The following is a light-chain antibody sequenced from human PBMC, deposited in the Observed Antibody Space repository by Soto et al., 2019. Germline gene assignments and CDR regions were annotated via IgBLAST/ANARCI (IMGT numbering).Light chain of an antibody. CDR3: HQYNTYTHT. CDR1: QSISSW. CDR2: KAS. Sequence: DIQMTQSPSTLSASVGDRVTITCRASQSISSWLAWYQQKPGKAPKLLTYKASSLQSGVPSRFSGSGSGTEFTLTISSLQPDDFATYYCHQYNTYTHTFGQGTKLEIK. J-gene: IGKJ2*01. V-gene: IGKV1-5*03.